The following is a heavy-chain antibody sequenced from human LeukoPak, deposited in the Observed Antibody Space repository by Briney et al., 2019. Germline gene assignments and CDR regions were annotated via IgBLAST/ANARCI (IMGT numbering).Heavy chain of an antibody. Sequence: SETLSLTCAVYGGSFSGYYWSWIRQPPGKGLEWFGEINHSGSTNYNPSLKSRVTISVDTSKNQFSLKLSSVTAADTAVYYCARADGDYPYDYWGQGTLVTVSS. D-gene: IGHD4-17*01. CDR3: ARADGDYPYDY. V-gene: IGHV4-34*01. CDR1: GGSFSGYY. CDR2: INHSGST. J-gene: IGHJ4*02.